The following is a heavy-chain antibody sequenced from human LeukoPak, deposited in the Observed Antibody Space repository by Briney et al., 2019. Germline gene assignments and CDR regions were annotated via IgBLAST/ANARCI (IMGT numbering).Heavy chain of an antibody. CDR3: ATDHGFHYGAYFDY. CDR1: GGSISSSSYY. Sequence: PSGTLSLTCTVSGGSISSSSYYWGRIRQPPGKGLEWIGSIYYSGNTYYNPSLKSRVTISVDTSKNQFSLKLSSVTAADTAVYYCATDHGFHYGAYFDYWGQGTLVTVSS. D-gene: IGHD4-17*01. V-gene: IGHV4-39*02. J-gene: IGHJ4*02. CDR2: IYYSGNT.